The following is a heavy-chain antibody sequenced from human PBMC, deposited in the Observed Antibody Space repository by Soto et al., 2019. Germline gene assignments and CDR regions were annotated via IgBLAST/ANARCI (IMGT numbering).Heavy chain of an antibody. CDR2: SYHTVTT. V-gene: IGHV4-38-2*01. Sequence: SETLSLTCAVSGDSIISIYHWAWIRQPPGKGLEWVASSYHTVTTYYNPSLTSRVTISVDTSKNQFSLKLSSVTAADSAMYYCARTATVGYYQYCGEGTLATGSS. J-gene: IGHJ4*02. CDR3: ARTATVGYYQY. CDR1: GDSIISIYH. D-gene: IGHD3-3*01.